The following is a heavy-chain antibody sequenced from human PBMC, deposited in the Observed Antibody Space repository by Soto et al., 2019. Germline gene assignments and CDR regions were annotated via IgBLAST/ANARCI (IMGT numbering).Heavy chain of an antibody. CDR3: ARYSSGANFDY. D-gene: IGHD6-19*01. CDR1: GFTFSSYA. J-gene: IGHJ4*02. CDR2: ISYDGSNK. V-gene: IGHV3-30-3*01. Sequence: GGSLRLSCAASGFTFSSYAMHWVRQAPGKGLEWVAVISYDGSNKYYADSVKGRFTISRDNSKNTLYLQMNSLRAEDTAVYYCARYSSGANFDYWGQGTLVTVSS.